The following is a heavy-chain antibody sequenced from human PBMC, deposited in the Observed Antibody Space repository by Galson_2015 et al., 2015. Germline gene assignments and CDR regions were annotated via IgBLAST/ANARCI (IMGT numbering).Heavy chain of an antibody. V-gene: IGHV3-23*01. CDR3: AKDHPDPYDSSGYYDDAFDI. CDR2: ISGRGGST. CDR1: GFTFSSYA. J-gene: IGHJ3*02. D-gene: IGHD3-22*01. Sequence: SLRLSCAASGFTFSSYAMSWVRQAPGKGLEWVSAISGRGGSTYYADSVKGRFTISRDNSKNTLYLQMNSLRAEDTAVYYCAKDHPDPYDSSGYYDDAFDIWGQGTMVTVSS.